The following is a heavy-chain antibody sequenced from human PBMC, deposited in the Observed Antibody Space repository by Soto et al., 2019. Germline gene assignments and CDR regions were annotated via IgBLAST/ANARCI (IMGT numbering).Heavy chain of an antibody. CDR3: ARDLSRFTMIVVVIPSLDY. V-gene: IGHV1-18*01. D-gene: IGHD3-22*01. CDR2: ISAYNGNT. Sequence: GASVKVSCKASGYTFTSYGISWVRQAPGQGLEWKGWISAYNGNTNYAQKLQGRVTMTTDTSTSTAYMELRSLRSDDTAVYYCARDLSRFTMIVVVIPSLDYWGQGTLVTVSS. J-gene: IGHJ4*02. CDR1: GYTFTSYG.